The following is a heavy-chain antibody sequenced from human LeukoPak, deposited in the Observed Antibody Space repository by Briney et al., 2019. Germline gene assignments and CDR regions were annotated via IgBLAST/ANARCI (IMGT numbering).Heavy chain of an antibody. CDR2: ISSSGSTI. Sequence: GGSLRLSCAASGFTFSSYAMSWVRQAPGKGLEWVSYISSSGSTIYYADSVKGRFTISRDNAKNSLYLQMNSLRAEDTAVYYCARVPNYYYYGMDVWGQGTTVTVSS. V-gene: IGHV3-48*04. J-gene: IGHJ6*02. CDR1: GFTFSSYA. CDR3: ARVPNYYYYGMDV.